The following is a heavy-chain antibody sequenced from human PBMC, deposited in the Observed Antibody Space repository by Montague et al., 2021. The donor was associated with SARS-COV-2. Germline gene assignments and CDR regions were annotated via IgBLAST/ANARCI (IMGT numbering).Heavy chain of an antibody. D-gene: IGHD3-10*01. J-gene: IGHJ3*01. Sequence: TRSLTCTVSGGSISDGGYSWTWIRQLPGKGLEWIGCIYYSGSTFYNPSLKSRLTISVDTSKNQFSLKLSSVTAADTAVYYCAREGGRFQPWLRGDDAYALWGQGTMVTVSS. CDR1: GGSISDGGYS. CDR3: AREGGRFQPWLRGDDAYAL. V-gene: IGHV4-31*03. CDR2: IYYSGST.